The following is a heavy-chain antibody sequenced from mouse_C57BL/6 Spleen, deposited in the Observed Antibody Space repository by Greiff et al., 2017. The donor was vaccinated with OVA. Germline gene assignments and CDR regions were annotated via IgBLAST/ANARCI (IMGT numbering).Heavy chain of an antibody. D-gene: IGHD2-2*01. CDR2: IHPNSGST. J-gene: IGHJ2*01. V-gene: IGHV1-64*01. Sequence: QVQLKQPGAELVKPGASVKLSCKASGYTFTSYWMHWVKQRPGQGLEWIGMIHPNSGSTNYNEKFKSKATLTVDKSSSTAYMQLSSLTSEDSAVYYCARRTGFYYFDYWGQGTTLTVSS. CDR1: GYTFTSYW. CDR3: ARRTGFYYFDY.